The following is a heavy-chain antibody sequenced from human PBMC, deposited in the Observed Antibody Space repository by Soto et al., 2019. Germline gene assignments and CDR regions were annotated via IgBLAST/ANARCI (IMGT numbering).Heavy chain of an antibody. V-gene: IGHV3-23*01. CDR1: GFTFGSYA. J-gene: IGHJ4*02. D-gene: IGHD3-10*01. Sequence: EVQLLESGGGLVQPGGSLRLSCAASGFTFGSYAMSWVRQAPGKGLEWVSAIPGTGDKTYYADSVKGRFTIFRDNSKNTLYLQRDSLRAEDTAVYYCAKETTLPRGVNGPVDYWGQGTLVTVSS. CDR2: IPGTGDKT. CDR3: AKETTLPRGVNGPVDY.